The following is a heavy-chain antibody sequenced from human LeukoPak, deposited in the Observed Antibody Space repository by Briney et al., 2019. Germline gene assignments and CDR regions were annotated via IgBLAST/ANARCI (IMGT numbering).Heavy chain of an antibody. CDR3: ASIHDYGDYGPRGG. Sequence: PGGSVRLSCAASGFTFRNYWMHWVRQAPGKGLVWVSRINGDGSSTIYADSVKGRFTISRDNAKNTLYLQMNSLRAEDTAVYYCASIHDYGDYGPRGGWGQGTTVSVSS. V-gene: IGHV3-74*01. D-gene: IGHD4-17*01. CDR2: INGDGSST. CDR1: GFTFRNYW. J-gene: IGHJ6*02.